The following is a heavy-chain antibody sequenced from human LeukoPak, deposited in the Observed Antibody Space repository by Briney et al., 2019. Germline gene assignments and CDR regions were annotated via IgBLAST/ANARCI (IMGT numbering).Heavy chain of an antibody. Sequence: DSVTLSCQASGYTFTSYGISCVRQAPGQGREWVGWIIAYNGNTNYAQNLQGRVTMTTDTSTSTAYMELRSLRSDDTAVYYCARVVVITVNWFDPWGQGTLVTVSS. CDR2: IIAYNGNT. V-gene: IGHV1-18*01. CDR1: GYTFTSYG. D-gene: IGHD3-22*01. CDR3: ARVVVITVNWFDP. J-gene: IGHJ5*02.